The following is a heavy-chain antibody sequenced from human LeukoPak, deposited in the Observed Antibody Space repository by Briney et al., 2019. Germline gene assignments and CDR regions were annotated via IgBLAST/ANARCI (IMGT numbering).Heavy chain of an antibody. D-gene: IGHD1-26*01. J-gene: IGHJ4*02. CDR3: ARAHASGSYFSPTPLDY. Sequence: ASVKVSCKASGYTFTSYGISWVRQAPGQGLEWMGWISAYSGNTNYAQKLQGRVTMTTDTSTSTAYMELRSLRSDDTAVYYCARAHASGSYFSPTPLDYWGQGTLVTVSS. CDR2: ISAYSGNT. V-gene: IGHV1-18*01. CDR1: GYTFTSYG.